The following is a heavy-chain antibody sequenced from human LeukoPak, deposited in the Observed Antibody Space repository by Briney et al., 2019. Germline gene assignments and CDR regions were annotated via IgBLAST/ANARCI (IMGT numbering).Heavy chain of an antibody. Sequence: PSETLSLTCTVSGGSINSYYWSWIRPPAGKGLEWIGRINTSGGTIYNPSLQSRVTMSVDTSKNQFSLRLSPVTAADTAVYYCARSSPNVYCGQGTLVTVSS. CDR1: GGSINSYY. V-gene: IGHV4-4*07. CDR2: INTSGGT. CDR3: ARSSPNVY. D-gene: IGHD6-13*01. J-gene: IGHJ4*02.